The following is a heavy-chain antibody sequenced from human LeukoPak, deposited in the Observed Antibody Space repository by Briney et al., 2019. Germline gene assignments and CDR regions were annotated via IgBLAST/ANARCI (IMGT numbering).Heavy chain of an antibody. CDR1: GGSISSYY. CDR2: IYYSGST. J-gene: IGHJ6*04. V-gene: IGHV4-59*01. Sequence: SETLSLTCTVSGGSISSYYWSWIRQPPGKGLEWIGYIYYSGSTNYNPSLKSRVTISVDTSKNQFSLKLSSVTAADTAVYYCATSVTLGGVIASYYYYGMDVWGKGTTVTVSS. CDR3: ATSVTLGGVIASYYYYGMDV. D-gene: IGHD3-16*02.